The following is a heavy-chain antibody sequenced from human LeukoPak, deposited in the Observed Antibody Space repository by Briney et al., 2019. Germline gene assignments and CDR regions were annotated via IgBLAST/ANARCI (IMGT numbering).Heavy chain of an antibody. CDR1: GFTVSSNY. CDR3: ARDNAPYASSSSGLGLFDY. Sequence: GGSLRRSCAASGFTVSSNYMSWVRQAPGKGLEWVSVIYSGGSTYFADSVKGRFTISRDNPKNTLYLQMNSLRAGDTAVYYCARDNAPYASSSSGLGLFDYWGQGTLVTVSS. J-gene: IGHJ4*02. CDR2: IYSGGST. D-gene: IGHD6-6*01. V-gene: IGHV3-53*01.